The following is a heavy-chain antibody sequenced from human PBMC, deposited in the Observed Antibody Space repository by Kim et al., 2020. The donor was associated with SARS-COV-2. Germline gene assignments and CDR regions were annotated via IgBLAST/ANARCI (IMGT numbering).Heavy chain of an antibody. D-gene: IGHD7-27*01. V-gene: IGHV1-18*01. CDR3: ARELGTWDFDY. CDR2: T. Sequence: TNYAQKLQGRVTMTTDTSTRTAYMELRSLRSDDTAVYYCARELGTWDFDYWGQGTLVTVSS. J-gene: IGHJ4*02.